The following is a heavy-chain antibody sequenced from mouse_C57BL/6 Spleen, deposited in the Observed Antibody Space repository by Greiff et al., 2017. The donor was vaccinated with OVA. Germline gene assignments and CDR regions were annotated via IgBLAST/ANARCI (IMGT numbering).Heavy chain of an antibody. CDR3: ARSAYWDCFDY. Sequence: QVQLQQSGAELVRPGASVKLSCKASGYTFTDYYINWVKQRPGQGLEWIARIYPGSGNTYYNEKFKGKATLTAEKSSSTAYMQLSSLTSEDSAVYFCARSAYWDCFDYWGQGTTLTVSS. J-gene: IGHJ2*01. CDR2: IYPGSGNT. CDR1: GYTFTDYY. V-gene: IGHV1-76*01. D-gene: IGHD4-1*01.